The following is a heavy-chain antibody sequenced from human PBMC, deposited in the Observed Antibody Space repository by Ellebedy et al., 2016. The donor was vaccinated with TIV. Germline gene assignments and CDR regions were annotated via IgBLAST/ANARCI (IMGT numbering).Heavy chain of an antibody. Sequence: PGGSLRLSCAASAFTFSSYSMNWVRQAPGKGLEWVSFISDTTTTIYYADSVKGRFTISRDSAKNSLYLQMNSLRDEDTAVYYCARSRALRGVTFDYWGQGTLVTVSS. D-gene: IGHD3-10*01. CDR1: AFTFSSYS. J-gene: IGHJ4*02. CDR2: ISDTTTTI. V-gene: IGHV3-48*02. CDR3: ARSRALRGVTFDY.